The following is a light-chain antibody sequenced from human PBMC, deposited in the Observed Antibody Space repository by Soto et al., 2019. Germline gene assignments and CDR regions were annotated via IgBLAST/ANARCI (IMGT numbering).Light chain of an antibody. V-gene: IGKV3-15*01. CDR1: ESVSSN. Sequence: EIVITQSPVTLSLSPGERATLSCRASESVSSNLAWYQQKPGQAPRLIIYDASTRATGIPARFSGSGSGTEFTLTISSLQSEDFAVYYCQQYNNWPPGRTFGQGTKVEIK. CDR2: DAS. J-gene: IGKJ1*01. CDR3: QQYNNWPPGRT.